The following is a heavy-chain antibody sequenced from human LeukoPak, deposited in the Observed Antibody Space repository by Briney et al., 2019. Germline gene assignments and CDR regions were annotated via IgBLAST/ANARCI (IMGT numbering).Heavy chain of an antibody. CDR1: GFTFSSNA. J-gene: IGHJ6*03. D-gene: IGHD3-10*01. CDR2: ISINGGST. CDR3: AKDPYGSGDHYMDV. V-gene: IGHV3-64*01. Sequence: PGGSLRLSCAASGFTFSSNAMHWVRQAPGKGLEYVSAISINGGSTYYANSVKGRFTISRDNSKNTLYLQMGSLRPEDMAVYYCAKDPYGSGDHYMDVWGKGTTVTVSS.